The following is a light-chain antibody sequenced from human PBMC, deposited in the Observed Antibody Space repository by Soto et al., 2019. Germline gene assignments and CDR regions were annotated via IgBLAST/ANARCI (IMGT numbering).Light chain of an antibody. Sequence: EIVLRQSPGTLSLSPGERATLSCRASQSVRSSFLAWYQRKPGQAPRLLIYGASSRAAGIPDRFSGSGSGTDFTLTISRLQPEDFAVYYCQQYDSSPFTFGPGTKVDIK. CDR1: QSVRSSF. J-gene: IGKJ3*01. CDR2: GAS. V-gene: IGKV3-20*01. CDR3: QQYDSSPFT.